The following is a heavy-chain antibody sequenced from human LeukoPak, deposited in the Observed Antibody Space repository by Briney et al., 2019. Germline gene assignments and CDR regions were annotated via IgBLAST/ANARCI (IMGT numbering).Heavy chain of an antibody. Sequence: ASVKVSCKASGYTFTGYYMHWVRQAPGQGLEWMGWINPNSGGTNYAQKFQGRVTMTRDTSISTAYMELSRLRSDDTAVYYCAREVLWQQTNDYWGQGTLVTASS. CDR2: INPNSGGT. V-gene: IGHV1-2*02. J-gene: IGHJ4*02. CDR1: GYTFTGYY. CDR3: AREVLWQQTNDY. D-gene: IGHD6-13*01.